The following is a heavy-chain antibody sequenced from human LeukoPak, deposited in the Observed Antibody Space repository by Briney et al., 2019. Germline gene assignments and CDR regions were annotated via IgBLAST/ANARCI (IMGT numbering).Heavy chain of an antibody. Sequence: ASVTVSFTSSVYTFTFYYMHWVRQAPGQGGEGMGWINPTSGGTYYAQNFQGSVTMTRATSISTAYMEVSRLRSDDTAVYYCARGAGSDYDSSGYSFDYWGQGTLVTVSS. J-gene: IGHJ4*02. V-gene: IGHV1-2*02. CDR1: VYTFTFYY. CDR2: INPTSGGT. CDR3: ARGAGSDYDSSGYSFDY. D-gene: IGHD3-22*01.